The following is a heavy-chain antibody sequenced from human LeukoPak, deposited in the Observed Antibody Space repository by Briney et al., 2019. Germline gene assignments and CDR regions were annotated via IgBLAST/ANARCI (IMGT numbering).Heavy chain of an antibody. D-gene: IGHD1-26*01. V-gene: IGHV1-3*01. CDR3: ARVIVVGAPLDAFDI. J-gene: IGHJ3*02. CDR2: INAGNGNT. Sequence: GASVKVSCKASGYTFTSYAMHWVRQAPGQRLEWMGWINAGNGNTKYSQKFQGRVTITRDTSASTAYMELSSLRSEDTAVYYCARVIVVGAPLDAFDIWGQGTMVTVSS. CDR1: GYTFTSYA.